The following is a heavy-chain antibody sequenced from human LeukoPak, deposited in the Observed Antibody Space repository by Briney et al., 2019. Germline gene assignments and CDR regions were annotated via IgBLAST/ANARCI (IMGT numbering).Heavy chain of an antibody. CDR2: INHSGST. CDR1: GGSFSGYY. Sequence: KTSETLSLTCAVYGGSFSGYYWSWIRQPPGKGLEWIGEINHSGSTNYNPSLKSRVTISVDTSKNQFSLKLSSVTAVDSAVYYCARYDNRAYYAFDVWGQGTMVTVSS. D-gene: IGHD3-22*01. V-gene: IGHV4-34*01. J-gene: IGHJ3*01. CDR3: ARYDNRAYYAFDV.